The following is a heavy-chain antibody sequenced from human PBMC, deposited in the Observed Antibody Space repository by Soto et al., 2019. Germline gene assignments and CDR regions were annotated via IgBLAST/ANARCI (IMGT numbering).Heavy chain of an antibody. D-gene: IGHD6-13*01. CDR3: ARRTAAAGMSVDY. J-gene: IGHJ4*02. V-gene: IGHV5-51*01. Sequence: PGESLKISCKGSGYSFTSYWIGWVRQIPGKGLEWMGIIYPGDSDTRYSPSFQGQVTISADKSITTAYLQWSSLKASDTAMYYCARRTAAAGMSVDYWGQGTLVTVSS. CDR2: IYPGDSDT. CDR1: GYSFTSYW.